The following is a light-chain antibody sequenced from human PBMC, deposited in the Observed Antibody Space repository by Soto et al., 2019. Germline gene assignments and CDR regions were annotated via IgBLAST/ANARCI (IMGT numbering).Light chain of an antibody. Sequence: EVVLTQSPGTLPLSPGERATLSCRASEGVSSGYLAWYQQKPGQAPRLLIYGASRRATGIPDRFSCSGSGTDFTLTISRLDPEDFAVYHCQQYGRTPLTFGQGTKVEIK. CDR2: GAS. CDR3: QQYGRTPLT. J-gene: IGKJ1*01. V-gene: IGKV3-20*01. CDR1: EGVSSGY.